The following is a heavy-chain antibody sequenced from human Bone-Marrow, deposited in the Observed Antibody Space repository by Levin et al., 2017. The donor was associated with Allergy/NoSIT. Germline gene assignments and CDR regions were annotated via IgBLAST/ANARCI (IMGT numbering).Heavy chain of an antibody. Sequence: HAGGSLRLSCAASGFNFRSYVMHWVRQAPGKGLEWVACVWHDGTNNFYADSVQGRFTISRDNSRNMLYLDMRRSRVEDTATYYCAREMADLRSLMSARRAFDIWGQGTMVAVSS. CDR1: GFNFRSYV. J-gene: IGHJ3*02. V-gene: IGHV3-33*01. CDR2: VWHDGTNN. CDR3: AREMADLRSLMSARRAFDI. D-gene: IGHD3-3*01.